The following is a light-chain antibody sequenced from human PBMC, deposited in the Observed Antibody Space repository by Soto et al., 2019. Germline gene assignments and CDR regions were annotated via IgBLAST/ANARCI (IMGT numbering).Light chain of an antibody. CDR1: QSISTW. CDR2: DAS. CDR3: QQYNSYSWT. V-gene: IGKV1-5*01. Sequence: EIEMTQSPYTLSASLGDRVTITCRASQSISTWLAWYQQKPGKAPKLLISDASSLETGVPSRFSGSGSGTEFTLTISSLQPEDFAAYYCQQYNSYSWTFGQGTKVEIK. J-gene: IGKJ1*01.